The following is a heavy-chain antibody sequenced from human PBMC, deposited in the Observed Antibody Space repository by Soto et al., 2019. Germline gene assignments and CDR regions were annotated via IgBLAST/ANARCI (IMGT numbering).Heavy chain of an antibody. CDR3: ARGTVVTHFDY. D-gene: IGHD2-15*01. Sequence: ASVKGSCKASGYTFTRSGISWVRQAPGQGLEWMGWISTYNGDTNYAQTFQGRVTMTTDTSTSTVHMEVRSLRSDDTAVYYCARGTVVTHFDYWGQGTLVTVSS. CDR1: GYTFTRSG. CDR2: ISTYNGDT. J-gene: IGHJ4*02. V-gene: IGHV1-18*01.